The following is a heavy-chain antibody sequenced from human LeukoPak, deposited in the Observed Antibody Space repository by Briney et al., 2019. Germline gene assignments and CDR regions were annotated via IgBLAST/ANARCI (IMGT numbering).Heavy chain of an antibody. J-gene: IGHJ6*02. Sequence: IKQDGSEKYYVDSVKGRFTISRDNAKNSLYLQMNSLRAEDTAVYYCARIYGTTVYYYGMDVWGQGTTVTVSS. V-gene: IGHV3-7*01. CDR2: IKQDGSEK. CDR3: ARIYGTTVYYYGMDV. D-gene: IGHD1-1*01.